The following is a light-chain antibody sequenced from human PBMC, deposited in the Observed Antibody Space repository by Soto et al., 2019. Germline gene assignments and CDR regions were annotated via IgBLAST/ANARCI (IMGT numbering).Light chain of an antibody. V-gene: IGKV3-20*01. CDR3: QQYGSSGT. CDR1: QSVSNNY. CDR2: GAS. J-gene: IGKJ1*01. Sequence: IELKQSPGTLSLSPGERATLSCRASQSVSNNYLAWYQQKPGQAPRLLIYGASNRATGIPDRFSGSGSGTDFTPTISRLEPEDFAVYYCQQYGSSGTFGQGTKVDIK.